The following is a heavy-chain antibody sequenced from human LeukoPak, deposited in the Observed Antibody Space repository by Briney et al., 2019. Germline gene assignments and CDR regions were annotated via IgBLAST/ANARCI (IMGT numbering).Heavy chain of an antibody. Sequence: ASVKVSCKASGYTFTSYGISWVRQAPGQGLEWMGWISAYNGKTNYAQKLQGRVTMTTDKSTSTAYMELRSLRSDDTAVYYCARDLKDYPPLSCTNGVCNQGVDYWGHGTLVTVSS. D-gene: IGHD2-8*01. CDR3: ARDLKDYPPLSCTNGVCNQGVDY. J-gene: IGHJ4*01. CDR1: GYTFTSYG. CDR2: ISAYNGKT. V-gene: IGHV1-18*01.